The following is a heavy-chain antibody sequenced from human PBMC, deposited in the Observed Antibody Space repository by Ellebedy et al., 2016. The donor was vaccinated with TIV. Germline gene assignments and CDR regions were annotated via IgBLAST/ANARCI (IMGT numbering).Heavy chain of an antibody. CDR3: ARVRRAARPGWFDP. Sequence: MPSETLSLTCAVYGGSFSAYYWSWIRQPPGKGLEWIGEITHTGSTNYNPSLKSRVTISVATSKNQFSLKLNSVTAADPAVYYGARVRRAARPGWFDPWGQGTLVTVSS. CDR1: GGSFSAYY. V-gene: IGHV4-34*01. J-gene: IGHJ5*02. D-gene: IGHD6-6*01. CDR2: ITHTGST.